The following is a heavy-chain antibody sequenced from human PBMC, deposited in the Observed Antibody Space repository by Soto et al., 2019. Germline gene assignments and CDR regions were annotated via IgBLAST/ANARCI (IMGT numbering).Heavy chain of an antibody. D-gene: IGHD4-4*01. Sequence: PGESLKISCKGSGYSFTIYWISWVRQMPGKGLEWMGRIDPSDSYTNYSPSFQGHVTISADKSISTAYLQWSSLKASDTAMYYCASLTTVTTGYYYYGMDVWGQGTTVTVSS. CDR2: IDPSDSYT. J-gene: IGHJ6*02. V-gene: IGHV5-10-1*01. CDR1: GYSFTIYW. CDR3: ASLTTVTTGYYYYGMDV.